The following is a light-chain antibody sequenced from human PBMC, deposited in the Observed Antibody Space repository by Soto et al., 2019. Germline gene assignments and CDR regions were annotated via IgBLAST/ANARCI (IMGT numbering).Light chain of an antibody. CDR2: DAS. CDR1: QGISSY. CDR3: QKYNSAPLT. V-gene: IGKV1-9*01. J-gene: IGKJ4*02. Sequence: IQLTQSPSSLSASVGDRVTITCRASQGISSYLGWYQQKPGKAPKLLIYDASTLHSGVPSRFSGGGSGTDFTLTISSLQPEDVATYYCQKYNSAPLTFGGGTKVDIK.